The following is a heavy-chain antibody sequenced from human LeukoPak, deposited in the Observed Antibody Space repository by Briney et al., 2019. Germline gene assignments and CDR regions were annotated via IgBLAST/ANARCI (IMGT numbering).Heavy chain of an antibody. CDR1: GYNFIDYN. V-gene: IGHV1-2*02. CDR3: ARAACPYTTSRFHY. CDR2: IDPVNGGT. D-gene: IGHD2-2*01. Sequence: ASVNLSRKTSGYNFIDYNKYWMRQPPAPGKGWEWMIDPVNGGTHNEHKSQVRVTITRDTSISTVEMEMSGLKSHDTALYYCARAACPYTTSRFHYWGQGTLVSVSS. J-gene: IGHJ4*02.